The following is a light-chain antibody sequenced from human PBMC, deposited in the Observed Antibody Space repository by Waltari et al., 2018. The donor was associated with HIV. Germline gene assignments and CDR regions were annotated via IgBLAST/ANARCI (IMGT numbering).Light chain of an antibody. CDR2: DAS. CDR3: QQSFTTPT. Sequence: DIQMTQSPSSLSASVGDRVTITCRASRSVNSNLNWYQQKPGKAPRLLIHDASRLRGGFPSRFSGSGSGTDFTLTISSLQPEDFATYYCQQSFTTPTFGQGTKVEIK. J-gene: IGKJ1*01. CDR1: RSVNSN. V-gene: IGKV1-39*01.